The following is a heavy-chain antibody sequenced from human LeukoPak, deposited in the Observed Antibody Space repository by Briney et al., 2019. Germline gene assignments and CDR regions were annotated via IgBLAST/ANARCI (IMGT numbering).Heavy chain of an antibody. D-gene: IGHD5-24*01. CDR3: ARVSGMATVRNFDY. Sequence: PSQTLSLTCTVPGGSINSVSHYWAWIRQPPGKGLEWIGSIYYSGSTFYNPSLKTRVTISVDTSNNHFSLKLTSVTAADTAVYYCARVSGMATVRNFDYWGQGALVTVSS. V-gene: IGHV4-39*02. J-gene: IGHJ4*02. CDR2: IYYSGST. CDR1: GGSINSVSHY.